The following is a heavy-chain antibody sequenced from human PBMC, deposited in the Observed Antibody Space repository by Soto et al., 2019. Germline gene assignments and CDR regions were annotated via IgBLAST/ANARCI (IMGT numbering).Heavy chain of an antibody. CDR1: GDSISSSKW. CDR3: ARMNRDYYYYGMDV. Sequence: QMQLQESGPGLVKPSGTLSLTCGVSGDSISSSKWWTWVRQTPEKGLEWIGKIDHNGVANYNPSLEGRGTISKDNSKNPIFLKVTSVTAADSAVYYCARMNRDYYYYGMDVWGQGATVTVSS. V-gene: IGHV4-4*02. CDR2: IDHNGVA. J-gene: IGHJ6*02.